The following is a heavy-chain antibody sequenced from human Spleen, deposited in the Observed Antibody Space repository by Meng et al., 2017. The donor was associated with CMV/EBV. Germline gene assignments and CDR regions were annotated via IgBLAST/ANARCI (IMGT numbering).Heavy chain of an antibody. CDR3: ARGLRIRMFGVVPLGY. V-gene: IGHV1-8*01. CDR2: MDPNSGNT. CDR1: GYSFKTYD. J-gene: IGHJ4*02. Sequence: GGSLRLSCKTSGYSFKTYDIHWVRQATGQGLEWMGWMDPNSGNTGSAQKFQGRVTMTRNTSINTAYMELNSLKSEDSALYYCARGLRIRMFGVVPLGYWGQGALVTVSS. D-gene: IGHD3-3*01.